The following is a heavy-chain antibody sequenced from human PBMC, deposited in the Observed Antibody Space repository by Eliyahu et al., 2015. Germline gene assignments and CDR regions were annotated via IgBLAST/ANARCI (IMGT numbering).Heavy chain of an antibody. CDR2: IYYTGHT. V-gene: IGHV4-39*01. CDR1: XASINSSXYH. Sequence: QLHLQESGPGLVKPSETLSLXXXVSXASINSSXYHWGWXRQPPGKGLEWIAXIYYTGHTFYNPSLKSRVTISLDTSKNQFSLKLSSVTAADTAVYYCARLIVGATTVDYWGQGTLVTVSS. D-gene: IGHD1-26*01. J-gene: IGHJ4*02. CDR3: ARLIVGATTVDY.